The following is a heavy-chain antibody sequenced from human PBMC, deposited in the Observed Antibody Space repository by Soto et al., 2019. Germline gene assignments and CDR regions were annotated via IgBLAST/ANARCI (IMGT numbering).Heavy chain of an antibody. CDR2: ISYDGSNK. Sequence: GGSLRLSCAASGFTFSSYGMHWVRQAPGKGLEWVAVISYDGSNKYYADSVKGRFTISRDNSKNTLYLQMNSLRAEDTAVYYCAVTRGVMLNYYYGMDVWGQGTTVTVSS. CDR1: GFTFSSYG. V-gene: IGHV3-30*03. CDR3: AVTRGVMLNYYYGMDV. D-gene: IGHD3-16*01. J-gene: IGHJ6*02.